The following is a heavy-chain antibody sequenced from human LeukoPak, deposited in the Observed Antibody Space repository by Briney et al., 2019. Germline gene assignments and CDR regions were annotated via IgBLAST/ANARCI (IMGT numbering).Heavy chain of an antibody. CDR1: GYTFTNYG. V-gene: IGHV1-18*01. CDR3: ARVGAYCTSTSCLDY. CDR2: ISAYNGNT. D-gene: IGHD2-2*01. Sequence: RVASVKVSCKASGYTFTNYGISWVRQAPGQGLEWMGWISAYNGNTNYAQKLQGIVTMTTDTSTSTAYMELRSLTSDDTAVYYCARVGAYCTSTSCLDYWGQGTLVTVSS. J-gene: IGHJ4*02.